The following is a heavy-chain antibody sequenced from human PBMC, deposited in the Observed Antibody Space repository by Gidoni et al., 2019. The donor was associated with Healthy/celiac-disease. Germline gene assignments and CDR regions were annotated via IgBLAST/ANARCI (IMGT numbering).Heavy chain of an antibody. CDR2: ISYDGSNK. CDR1: GFTVSSYG. J-gene: IGHJ6*02. V-gene: IGHV3-30*18. CDR3: AKAGLEWFLHYGMDV. D-gene: IGHD3-3*01. Sequence: QVQLVESGGGVVQPGRSLRRSCAASGFTVSSYGMHWVRQAPGKGLEWVAVISYDGSNKYYADSVKGRFTISRDNSKNTLYLQMNSLRAEDTAVYYCAKAGLEWFLHYGMDVWGQGTTVTVSS.